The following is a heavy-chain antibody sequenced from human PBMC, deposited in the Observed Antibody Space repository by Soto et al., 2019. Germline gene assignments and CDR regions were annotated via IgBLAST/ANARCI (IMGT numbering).Heavy chain of an antibody. CDR2: INLDGSEK. J-gene: IGHJ6*02. CDR1: GFTFRTYW. D-gene: IGHD5-18*01. V-gene: IGHV3-7*05. CDR3: ARDGSTSWYSYDYHGMDV. Sequence: EVQLVESRGGLVQPGGSLRLSCAASGFTFRTYWLSWVRQVPGKGLEWVANINLDGSEKNYVDSVKGRFTISRDNARNSLSLQMSSLRAEDTALYYCARDGSTSWYSYDYHGMDVWGQGTTVTVSS.